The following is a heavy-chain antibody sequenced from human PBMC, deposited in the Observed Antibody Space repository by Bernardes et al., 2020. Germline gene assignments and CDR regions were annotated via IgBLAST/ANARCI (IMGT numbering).Heavy chain of an antibody. CDR3: ARDSGYCSGGSCYPGWLDP. CDR2: ISSSSRYI. V-gene: IGHV3-21*01. Sequence: GSLRLSCAASGFTFSTFGMNWVRQAPGKGLEWVSSISSSSRYIYYTDSVKGRFTISRDNAYNSLYLQMKSLRAEDTAVYYCARDSGYCSGGSCYPGWLDPWGQGTLVTVSS. D-gene: IGHD2-15*01. CDR1: GFTFSTFG. J-gene: IGHJ5*02.